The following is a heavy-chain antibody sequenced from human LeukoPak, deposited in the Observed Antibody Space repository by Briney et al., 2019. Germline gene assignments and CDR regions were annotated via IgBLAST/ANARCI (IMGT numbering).Heavy chain of an antibody. CDR2: ISGDGGIT. CDR1: GFTFSSYA. D-gene: IGHD6-13*01. V-gene: IGHV3-23*01. J-gene: IGHJ4*02. CDR3: AKHGPYSSSWFDY. Sequence: GGSLRLSCAASGFTFSSYAMSWVRQAPGKGLEWVSAISGDGGITYYADSVKGRFTVSRDNSKNTVYLQMNSLRAEDTAVYYCAKHGPYSSSWFDYWGQGTLVTVSS.